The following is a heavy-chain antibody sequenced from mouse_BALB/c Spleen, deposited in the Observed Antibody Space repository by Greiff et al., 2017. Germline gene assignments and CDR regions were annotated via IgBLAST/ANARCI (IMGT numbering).Heavy chain of an antibody. CDR2: IYPGNSDT. CDR1: GYTFTSYW. V-gene: IGHV1-5*01. CDR3: TRLIYYGSSSFDY. D-gene: IGHD1-1*01. Sequence: EVQLQQSGTVLARPGASVKMSCKASGYTFTSYWMHWVKQRPGQGLEWIGAIYPGNSDTSYNQKFKGKAKLTAVTSTSTAYMELSSLTNEDSAVYYCTRLIYYGSSSFDYWGQGTTLTVSS. J-gene: IGHJ2*01.